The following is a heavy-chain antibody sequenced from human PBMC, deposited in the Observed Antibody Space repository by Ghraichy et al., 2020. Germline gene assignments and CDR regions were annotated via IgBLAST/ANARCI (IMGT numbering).Heavy chain of an antibody. CDR1: GGSISTGSYY. V-gene: IGHV4-61*02. CDR3: ARDCISSGGSCYDY. D-gene: IGHD2-15*01. J-gene: IGHJ4*02. Sequence: SQTLSLTCTVSGGSISTGSYYWSWIRQPAGKGLDWIGRIYTSGSTNYNPSLKSRVTISVDTSKNQFSLMLSSVTAADTAVYYCARDCISSGGSCYDYWGQGTQVTVSS. CDR2: IYTSGST.